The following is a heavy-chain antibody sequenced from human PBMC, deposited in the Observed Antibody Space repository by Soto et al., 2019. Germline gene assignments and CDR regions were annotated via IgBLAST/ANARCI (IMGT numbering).Heavy chain of an antibody. CDR3: ASRTYYDFWSGYYEYNWFDP. CDR2: IIPIFGTA. CDR1: GGTFSSCA. J-gene: IGHJ5*02. Sequence: ASVKVSCKASGGTFSSCAISWVRQAPGQGLEWMGGIIPIFGTANYAQKFQGRVTITADKSTSTAYMELSSLRSEDTAVYYCASRTYYDFWSGYYEYNWFDPWGQGTLVTVSS. D-gene: IGHD3-3*01. V-gene: IGHV1-69*06.